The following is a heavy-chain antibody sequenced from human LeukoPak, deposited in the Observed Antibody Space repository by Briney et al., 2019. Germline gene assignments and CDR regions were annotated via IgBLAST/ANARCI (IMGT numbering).Heavy chain of an antibody. CDR2: IRYDGSNK. V-gene: IGHV3-30*02. D-gene: IGHD3-22*01. Sequence: GGSLRLSCAASGFTFSSYGMHWVRQAPGKGLEWVAFIRYDGSNKYYADSVKGRFTISRDNSKNTLYLQMNSLRAEDTAVYYCAKGGNYYDSSGYYYRGNFQHWGQGTLVTVSS. CDR1: GFTFSSYG. CDR3: AKGGNYYDSSGYYYRGNFQH. J-gene: IGHJ1*01.